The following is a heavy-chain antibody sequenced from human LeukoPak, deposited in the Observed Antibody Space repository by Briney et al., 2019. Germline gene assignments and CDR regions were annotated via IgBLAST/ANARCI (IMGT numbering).Heavy chain of an antibody. V-gene: IGHV4-59*01. J-gene: IGHJ4*02. CDR2: IAYSGST. CDR3: WRGGMSTFY. D-gene: IGHD5-24*01. Sequence: SETLSLTCTVSGGSISSYYGNWIRQPPGKGLEWIGSIAYSGSTNYNPSLKSRVGISVDKSKNQSLLGLSSLTGADTAVDYWWRGGMSTFYWGQGTLVTVSS. CDR1: GGSISSYY.